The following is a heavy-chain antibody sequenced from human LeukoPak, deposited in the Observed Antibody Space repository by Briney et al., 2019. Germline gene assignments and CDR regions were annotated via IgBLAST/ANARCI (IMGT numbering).Heavy chain of an antibody. D-gene: IGHD3-10*01. CDR2: IKQDGSEK. CDR3: ARDRYSYGPGSFYAFDI. CDR1: GFTFSSYW. Sequence: GGSLRLSCAASGFTFSSYWMSWVRQAPGKGLEWVANIKQDGSEKYYVDSVKGRFTISRDNAKNSLFLQMNSLRAEDTAVYYCARDRYSYGPGSFYAFDIWGQGAMVTVSS. V-gene: IGHV3-7*01. J-gene: IGHJ3*02.